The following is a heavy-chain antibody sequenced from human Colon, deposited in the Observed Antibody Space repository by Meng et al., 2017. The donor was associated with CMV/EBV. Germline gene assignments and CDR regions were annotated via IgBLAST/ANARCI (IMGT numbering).Heavy chain of an antibody. Sequence: QGQVVQSGAEVEKPGASVNVSCKASGYTFTNYGISWVRQAPGQGLEWMGWISAYTGDTYYAQKFQGRVTMTTDTSTSTAYMELRSLRSDDTAVYYCVRESQSGSYIYLQHWGQGTLVTVSS. CDR2: ISAYTGDT. V-gene: IGHV1-18*01. CDR3: VRESQSGSYIYLQH. J-gene: IGHJ1*01. CDR1: GYTFTNYG. D-gene: IGHD1-26*01.